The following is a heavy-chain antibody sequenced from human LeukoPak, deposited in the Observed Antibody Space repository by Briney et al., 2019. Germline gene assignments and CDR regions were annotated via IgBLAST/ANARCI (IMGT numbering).Heavy chain of an antibody. CDR2: IIPIFGTA. CDR1: GGTFSSSA. D-gene: IGHD3-22*01. V-gene: IGHV1-69*05. Sequence: GASVKVSCKASGGTFSSSAISWVRQAPGQGLGWMGGIIPIFGTANYAQKFQGRVTITTNESTSTAYMELSSLRSEDTAVYYCASPEYYYDSSGLDYWGQGTLVTVSS. CDR3: ASPEYYYDSSGLDY. J-gene: IGHJ4*02.